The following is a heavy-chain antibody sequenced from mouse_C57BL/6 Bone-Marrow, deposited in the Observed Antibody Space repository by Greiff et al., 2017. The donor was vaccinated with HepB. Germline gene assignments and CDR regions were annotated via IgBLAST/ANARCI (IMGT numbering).Heavy chain of an antibody. CDR3: ARYRAPRYGSSSYFEV. CDR2: IHPNSGST. V-gene: IGHV1-64*01. D-gene: IGHD1-1*01. Sequence: QVQLQQPGAELVKPGASVKLSCKASGYTFTSYWMHWVKQRPGQGLEWIGMIHPNSGSTNYNEKFKSKATLTVDKSSSTAYMQLSSLTSEDYAVYNSARYRAPRYGSSSYFEVWGTGTTVTVSS. J-gene: IGHJ1*03. CDR1: GYTFTSYW.